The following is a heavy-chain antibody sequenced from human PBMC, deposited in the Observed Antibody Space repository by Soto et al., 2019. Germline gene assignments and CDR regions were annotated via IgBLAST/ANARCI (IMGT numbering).Heavy chain of an antibody. CDR2: VFHTGTT. Sequence: QVQLQESGPGLVKPSGTLSLTCAVSGDSVSSPYYWCWVRQPPGKGLEWIGEVFHTGTTSYNPSLSSRGPISMAKSNNQFSLDLTSVTAADPAVYYCARSAGWYAVHSWGPGTLVIVSS. V-gene: IGHV4-4*02. D-gene: IGHD6-19*01. J-gene: IGHJ4*02. CDR1: GDSVSSPYY. CDR3: ARSAGWYAVHS.